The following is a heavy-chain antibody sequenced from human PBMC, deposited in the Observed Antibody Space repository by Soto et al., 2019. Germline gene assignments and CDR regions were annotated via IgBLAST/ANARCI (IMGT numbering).Heavy chain of an antibody. D-gene: IGHD3-10*01. CDR2: IYYSGST. CDR1: GGSISSGDYY. J-gene: IGHJ5*02. V-gene: IGHV4-30-4*01. Sequence: SETLSLTCTVSGGSISSGDYYWSWIRQPPGKGLEWIGYIYYSGSTYYNPSLKSRVTISVDTSKNQFSLKLSSVTAADTAVYYCARTPMVRGVILLNWFDPWGQGTLVTV. CDR3: ARTPMVRGVILLNWFDP.